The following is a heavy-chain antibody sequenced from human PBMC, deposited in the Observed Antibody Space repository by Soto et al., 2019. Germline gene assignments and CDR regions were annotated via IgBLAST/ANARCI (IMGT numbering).Heavy chain of an antibody. V-gene: IGHV3-30*18. CDR2: ISFDGRET. CDR3: AKKMNGVTSIPCNIDY. D-gene: IGHD3-10*01. Sequence: QVQLVESGGGVVQPGRSLRLSCSASGFTFSQFGMHWVRRAPGKGLEWVAVISFDGRETYYSDSMKGRFTISRDNSKNTLYLQVNSLRADDTAVYYCAKKMNGVTSIPCNIDYWGQGTLVTVSS. CDR1: GFTFSQFG. J-gene: IGHJ4*02.